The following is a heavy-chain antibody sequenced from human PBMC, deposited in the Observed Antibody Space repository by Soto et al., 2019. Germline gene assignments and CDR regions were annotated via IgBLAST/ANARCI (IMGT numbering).Heavy chain of an antibody. CDR1: GFKFSDHS. V-gene: IGHV3-48*02. CDR3: ARLPKGSLVTA. CDR2: ISSNSDKT. D-gene: IGHD2-21*02. J-gene: IGHJ4*02. Sequence: VVLVESGGGLVSPGGSLRLSCVASGFKFSDHSMNWVRQAPGKGLQWISYISSNSDKTYYADSVKGRFTVSRDNAKNALFLQMNSLRDDDTATYYCARLPKGSLVTAWGQGARVTLSS.